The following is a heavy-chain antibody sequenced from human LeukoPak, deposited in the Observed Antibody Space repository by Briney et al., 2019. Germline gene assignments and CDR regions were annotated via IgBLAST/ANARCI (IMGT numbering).Heavy chain of an antibody. D-gene: IGHD5-24*01. CDR2: IYYSGST. CDR3: ARDLRDGYKMGSFDY. V-gene: IGHV4-59*01. Sequence: KPSETLSLTCTVSGGSISSYYWSWIRQPPGKGLEWIGYIYYSGSTNYNPSLKSRVTISVDTSKNQFSLKLSSVTAADTAVYYCARDLRDGYKMGSFDYWGQGTLVTVFS. J-gene: IGHJ4*02. CDR1: GGSISSYY.